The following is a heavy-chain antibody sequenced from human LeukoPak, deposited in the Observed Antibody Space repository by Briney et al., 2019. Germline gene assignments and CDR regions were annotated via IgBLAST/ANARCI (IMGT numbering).Heavy chain of an antibody. CDR1: GYSITSGYY. CDR3: VRSPYYYYHMDV. CDR2: ISHSGST. J-gene: IGHJ6*03. Sequence: SSETLSLTCAVSGYSITSGYYWGWIRQPPGKGLEWIGTISHSGSTYYTPSLKSRVIVSVDTSKNQFSLKLSSVTAADTAVYYCVRSPYYYYHMDVWGKGTSVTVSS. V-gene: IGHV4-38-2*01.